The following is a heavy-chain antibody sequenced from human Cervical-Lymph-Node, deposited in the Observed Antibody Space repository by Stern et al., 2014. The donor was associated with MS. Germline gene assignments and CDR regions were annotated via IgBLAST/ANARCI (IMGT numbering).Heavy chain of an antibody. V-gene: IGHV4-59*01. CDR3: ARHSVGVKDFDS. J-gene: IGHJ4*02. CDR1: GGSIRTFS. D-gene: IGHD4-23*01. CDR2: VYYNGST. Sequence: QVQLVQSAPGLVKPSETLSLTCTASGGSIRTFSWSWIRQPPGRGLEWIGCVYYNGSTTHNPSLKSRVTMSVDTSKSQLSLRLHSVTAADTAVYYCARHSVGVKDFDSWGQGTLVTVSS.